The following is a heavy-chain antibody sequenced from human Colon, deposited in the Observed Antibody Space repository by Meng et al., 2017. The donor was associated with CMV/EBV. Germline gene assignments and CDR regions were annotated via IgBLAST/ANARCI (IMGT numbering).Heavy chain of an antibody. CDR3: ARALAVASP. CDR1: GFTFSSYW. V-gene: IGHV3-74*01. J-gene: IGHJ4*02. D-gene: IGHD6-19*01. CDR2: VNNDGRNI. Sequence: GESLKISCAASGFTFSSYWMHWVRQTPGKGLEWVSRVNNDGRNIVYADSVKGRFTISRDNAKSSLYLQMSSLRVEDTALYYCARALAVASPWGQGTLVTVSS.